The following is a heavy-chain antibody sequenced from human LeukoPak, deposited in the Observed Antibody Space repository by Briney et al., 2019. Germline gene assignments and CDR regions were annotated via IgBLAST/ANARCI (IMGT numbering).Heavy chain of an antibody. CDR2: ISSSSSTI. J-gene: IGHJ6*03. CDR1: GFTFSSYS. V-gene: IGHV3-48*01. D-gene: IGHD3-22*01. Sequence: GGSLRLSCAASGFTFSSYSMNWVRQAPGKGLEWVSYISSSSSTIYYADSVKGRFTISRDNAKNSLYLQMNSLRAEDTAVYYCAGDSSVAYYYYMDVWGKGTTVTVSS. CDR3: AGDSSVAYYYYMDV.